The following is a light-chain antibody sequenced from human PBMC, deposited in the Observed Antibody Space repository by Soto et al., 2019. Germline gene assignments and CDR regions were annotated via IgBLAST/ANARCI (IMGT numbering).Light chain of an antibody. V-gene: IGKV1-5*03. CDR1: QSISSW. CDR2: KAS. Sequence: DIQMTQSPSSLSASVGDRVTITCRASQSISSWLAWYRQKPEKAPKLLIDKASTLESGVPSRFSGSVSGTEFTLTINNLQPDDFATYYCQQYNSFSWTFGQGTKVDI. CDR3: QQYNSFSWT. J-gene: IGKJ1*01.